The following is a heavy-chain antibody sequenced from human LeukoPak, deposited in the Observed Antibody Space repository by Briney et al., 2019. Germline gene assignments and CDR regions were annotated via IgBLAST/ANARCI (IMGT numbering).Heavy chain of an antibody. CDR2: ICTSATTI. Sequence: GGSLRLSCAASGGWFSHYAMNWVCHAPRKGLGWVSRICTSATTISYADPVKGRFTISREDAKRSLYLEMTGLRADDKAVYFFARGRPGDLGVGDFPAGAPFDYWGQGTLVTVSS. J-gene: IGHJ4*02. V-gene: IGHV3-48*03. D-gene: IGHD3-3*01. CDR3: ARGRPGDLGVGDFPAGAPFDY. CDR1: GGWFSHYA.